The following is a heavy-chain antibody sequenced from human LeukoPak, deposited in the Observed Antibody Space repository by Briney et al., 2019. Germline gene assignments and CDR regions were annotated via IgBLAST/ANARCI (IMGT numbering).Heavy chain of an antibody. CDR2: INPNSGGT. Sequence: ASVKVSCKASGYTFTGYYMRWVRQAPGQGLEWMGWINPNSGGTNYAQKFQGRVTMTRDTSISTAYMELSRLRSDDTAVYYCARDTGYYYDSSGYDYWGQGTLVTVSS. J-gene: IGHJ4*02. CDR3: ARDTGYYYDSSGYDY. D-gene: IGHD3-22*01. CDR1: GYTFTGYY. V-gene: IGHV1-2*02.